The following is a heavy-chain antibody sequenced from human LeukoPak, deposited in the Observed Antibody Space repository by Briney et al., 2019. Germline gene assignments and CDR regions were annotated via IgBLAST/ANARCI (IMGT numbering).Heavy chain of an antibody. CDR1: GFTFSTYA. CDR3: AKAATVPMVRGVISPPWWYGMDV. J-gene: IGHJ6*02. D-gene: IGHD3-10*01. V-gene: IGHV3-23*01. Sequence: PGGSLRLSCAASGFTFSTYAMGWVRQAPGKGLEWVSSVSAGGGSAYNADSVKGRFTISRDNSKNTLYLQMNSLRAEDTALYYCAKAATVPMVRGVISPPWWYGMDVWGQGTTVTVSS. CDR2: VSAGGGSA.